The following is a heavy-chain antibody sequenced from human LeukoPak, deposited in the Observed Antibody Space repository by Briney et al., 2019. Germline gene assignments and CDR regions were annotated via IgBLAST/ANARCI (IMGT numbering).Heavy chain of an antibody. D-gene: IGHD4-17*01. CDR3: ARGPDYGDHQRPDYYYFGMDV. J-gene: IGHJ6*04. CDR2: IFYSGST. CDR1: GDSVSNYY. V-gene: IGHV4-59*02. Sequence: SETLSLPCTVSGDSVSNYYWTWIRQPPGRGLEWIGYIFYSGSTNFNPSLKSRVTMSIDTSKNQFSLKLSSVTAADTAVYHCARGPDYGDHQRPDYYYFGMDVWGKGTTVTVSS.